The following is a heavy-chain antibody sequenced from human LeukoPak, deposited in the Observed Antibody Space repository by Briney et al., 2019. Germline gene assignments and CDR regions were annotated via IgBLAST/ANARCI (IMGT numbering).Heavy chain of an antibody. CDR1: GYSFSDYY. D-gene: IGHD3-9*01. Sequence: GASVKVSCKASGYSFSDYYIHWVRQAPGQGLEWMGWMNPNNGDTKYPQQFQGRVTMTRDTSITTAYMELTRLRFDDTAVYYCARVSDFDENSYYYMDVWGKGTTVTVSS. V-gene: IGHV1-2*02. CDR2: MNPNNGDT. CDR3: ARVSDFDENSYYYMDV. J-gene: IGHJ6*03.